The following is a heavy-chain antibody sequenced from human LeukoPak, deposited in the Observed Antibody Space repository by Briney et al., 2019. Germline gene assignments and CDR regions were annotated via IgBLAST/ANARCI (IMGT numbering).Heavy chain of an antibody. D-gene: IGHD3-22*01. CDR2: FGPEDGET. J-gene: IGHJ4*02. V-gene: IGHV1-24*01. Sequence: GASVKVSCKVSGYTLTELSMHWVRQAPGKGLEWMGGFGPEDGETIYAQKFQGRVTMTEDTSTDTAYMELSSLRSEDTAVYYCATPLYDSSGYPFDYWGQGTLVTVSS. CDR3: ATPLYDSSGYPFDY. CDR1: GYTLTELS.